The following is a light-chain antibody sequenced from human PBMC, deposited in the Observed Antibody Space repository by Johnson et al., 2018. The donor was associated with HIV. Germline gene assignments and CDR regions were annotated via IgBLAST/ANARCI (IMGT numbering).Light chain of an antibody. V-gene: IGLV1-51*02. CDR3: GAWDSGLTAGV. J-gene: IGLJ1*01. CDR2: ENN. CDR1: SFNIGNNY. Sequence: QSVLTQPPSVSAAPGQKVTISCSGSSFNIGNNYVSWYQQLPGTAPKLLIYENNKRPSGIPDRFSGSKSGTSATLGITGLQTGDEADYYCGAWDSGLTAGVFGTGTKVTVL.